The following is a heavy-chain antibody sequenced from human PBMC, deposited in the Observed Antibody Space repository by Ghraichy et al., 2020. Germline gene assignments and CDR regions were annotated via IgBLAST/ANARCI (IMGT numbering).Heavy chain of an antibody. D-gene: IGHD1-7*01. CDR1: GFTFRSYW. CDR3: ARGEAGTTPYSVAY. Sequence: LSLTCAASGFTFRSYWMSWVRQAPGKGLEWVANIKQDGSEKYYVDSVKGRFTISRDNAKNSLYLQMNSLRAEDTAVYYCARGEAGTTPYSVAYWGQGTLVTVSS. J-gene: IGHJ4*02. V-gene: IGHV3-7*01. CDR2: IKQDGSEK.